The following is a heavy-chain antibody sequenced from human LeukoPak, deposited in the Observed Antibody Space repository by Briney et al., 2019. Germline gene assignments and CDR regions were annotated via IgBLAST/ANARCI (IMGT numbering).Heavy chain of an antibody. CDR2: ISSSGSTI. V-gene: IGHV3-11*01. Sequence: GGSLRLSCAASGFTFSDYYMSWIRQAPGKGLEWVSYISSSGSTIYYADSVKGRFTISRDNAKNSLYLQMNSLRAEDTAVYYCATSSQTDAFDIWGQGTMVTVSS. J-gene: IGHJ3*02. CDR1: GFTFSDYY. CDR3: ATSSQTDAFDI.